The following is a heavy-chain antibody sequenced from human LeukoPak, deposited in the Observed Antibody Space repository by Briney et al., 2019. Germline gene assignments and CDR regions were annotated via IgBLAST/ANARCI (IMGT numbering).Heavy chain of an antibody. D-gene: IGHD6-13*01. CDR3: AKAIAAPGAFDL. V-gene: IGHV3-9*01. Sequence: PGGSLRLSCAASGFNFDDSAMHWVRQAPGKGLEGVSGISWDSDNIIYADSVRGRFTISRDNARNSLYLQMNSLRPEDTALYYCAKAIAAPGAFDLWGQGTMVIVSS. CDR2: ISWDSDNI. CDR1: GFNFDDSA. J-gene: IGHJ3*01.